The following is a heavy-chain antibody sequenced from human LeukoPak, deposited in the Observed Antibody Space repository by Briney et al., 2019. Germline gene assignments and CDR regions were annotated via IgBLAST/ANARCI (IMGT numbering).Heavy chain of an antibody. CDR1: GYSISSGYY. Sequence: PSETLSLTCDVSGYSISSGYYWGWIRQPPGKGLEWIGSIYHSGSTYYNPSLKSRVTISVDTSKNQFSLKLSSVTAADTAVYYCARSSIAARGTPDYWGQGTLVTVSS. CDR2: IYHSGST. J-gene: IGHJ4*02. CDR3: ARSSIAARGTPDY. V-gene: IGHV4-38-2*01. D-gene: IGHD6-6*01.